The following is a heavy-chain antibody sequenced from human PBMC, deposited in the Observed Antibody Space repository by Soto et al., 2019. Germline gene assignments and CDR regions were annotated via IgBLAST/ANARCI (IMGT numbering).Heavy chain of an antibody. J-gene: IGHJ6*03. CDR3: ARHPRYSPSDYSYYYMDV. D-gene: IGHD1-1*01. Sequence: QVQLQESGPGLVKASETLSLTCTVSGVSISSYFWSWIRQPPGKGLEWIGYIYYSGSTNYNPSLQSRVTISVDTSKNQFSLILSSVTAADSAVYYCARHPRYSPSDYSYYYMDVWCMAPRSPSP. CDR1: GVSISSYF. V-gene: IGHV4-59*08. CDR2: IYYSGST.